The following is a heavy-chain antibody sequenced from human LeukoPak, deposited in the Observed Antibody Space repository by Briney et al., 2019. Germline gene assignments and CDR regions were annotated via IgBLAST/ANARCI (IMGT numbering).Heavy chain of an antibody. CDR2: ISGSGGTT. CDR3: AREYGSGSSSPFDY. V-gene: IGHV3-23*01. D-gene: IGHD3-10*01. Sequence: GGSLRLSCAASGFTFCSYAMNWVRQAPGKGLEWVSAISGSGGTTDYADSVKGRFTISRDSSKNTLFLQMNSLRAEDTAVYYCAREYGSGSSSPFDYWGQGTLVTVSS. CDR1: GFTFCSYA. J-gene: IGHJ4*02.